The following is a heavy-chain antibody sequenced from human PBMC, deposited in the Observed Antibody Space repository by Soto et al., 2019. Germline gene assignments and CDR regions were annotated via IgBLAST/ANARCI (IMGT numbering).Heavy chain of an antibody. CDR2: IDPSDSYT. CDR3: ARYRRDCSGGSCYRSYYYYGMDV. Sequence: EVQLVQSGAEVKKPGESLRISCKGSGYSFTSYWISWVRQMPGKGLEWMGRIDPSDSYTNYSPSFQGHVTISADKSISTAYLQWSSLKASDTAMYYCARYRRDCSGGSCYRSYYYYGMDVWGQGTTVTVSS. V-gene: IGHV5-10-1*03. D-gene: IGHD2-15*01. J-gene: IGHJ6*02. CDR1: GYSFTSYW.